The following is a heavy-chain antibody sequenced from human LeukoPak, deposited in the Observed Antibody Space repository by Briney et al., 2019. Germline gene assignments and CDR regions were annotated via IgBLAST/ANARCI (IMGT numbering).Heavy chain of an antibody. J-gene: IGHJ5*02. Sequence: SETLSLTCTISGGSITTYYWSWIRHSAGKGLEWIGHVYHSGSTTYNPSLKTRVTMSVDTSKNQFSLRLTSVTAADTAVYYCAADRQEGGSGSYWFDPWGQGTLVTVSS. D-gene: IGHD3-10*01. V-gene: IGHV4-59*01. CDR1: GGSITTYY. CDR2: VYHSGST. CDR3: AADRQEGGSGSYWFDP.